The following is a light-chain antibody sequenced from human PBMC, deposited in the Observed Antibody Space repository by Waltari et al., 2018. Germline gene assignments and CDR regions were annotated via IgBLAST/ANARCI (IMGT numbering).Light chain of an antibody. Sequence: DIQMTQSPSSLSASVGDRVTITCRTSQTVSKYLNWYQLKPGKAPNLLIYGASSLQSGVPSRFSCSASGTVFTLTISSLQPEDSATYYCQQTYGLPPYTFGQGTKLEI. J-gene: IGKJ2*01. V-gene: IGKV1-39*01. CDR1: QTVSKY. CDR3: QQTYGLPPYT. CDR2: GAS.